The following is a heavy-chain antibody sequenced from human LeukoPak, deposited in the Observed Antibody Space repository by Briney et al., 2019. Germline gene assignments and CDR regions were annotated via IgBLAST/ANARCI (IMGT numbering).Heavy chain of an antibody. D-gene: IGHD6-19*01. CDR1: GFTFSNYA. CDR3: AKEGDSSGWSRFDN. CDR2: ISYDGSSR. Sequence: PGGSLRLSCAASGFTFSNYAMNWVRQAPGKGLEWVAVISYDGSSRYNADSVKGRFTISRDNSKNTLFLQMNSLRPEDTAVYYCAKEGDSSGWSRFDNWGQGTLVTVSS. V-gene: IGHV3-30*18. J-gene: IGHJ4*02.